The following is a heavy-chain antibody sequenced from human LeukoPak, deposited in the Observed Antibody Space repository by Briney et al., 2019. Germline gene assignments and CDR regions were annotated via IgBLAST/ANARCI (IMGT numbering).Heavy chain of an antibody. CDR2: TSSDLNVK. J-gene: IGHJ4*02. V-gene: IGHV3-30-3*01. D-gene: IGHD3-10*01. Sequence: GGSLRLSCAASGFTFRNYVIHWVRQAPGKGLEWVAATSSDLNVKLYADSVKGRFTISRDNSRSTLYLQMNGLRPEDTAIYYCAREGYYGSGSPPSLYFDYWGQGTLVTVSS. CDR1: GFTFRNYV. CDR3: AREGYYGSGSPPSLYFDY.